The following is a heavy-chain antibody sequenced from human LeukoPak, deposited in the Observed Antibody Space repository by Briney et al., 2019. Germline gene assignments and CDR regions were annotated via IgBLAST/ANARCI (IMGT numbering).Heavy chain of an antibody. V-gene: IGHV4-30-4*01. J-gene: IGHJ4*02. CDR3: ASGTVVTAIHFDY. D-gene: IGHD2-21*02. CDR1: GGSISSGDYY. Sequence: PSETLSLTCTVSGGSISSGDYYWSWIRQPPGKGLEWIGYIYYSGSTYYNPSLKSRVTISVDTSKNQFSPKLSSVTAADTAVYYCASGTVVTAIHFDYWGQGTLVTVSS. CDR2: IYYSGST.